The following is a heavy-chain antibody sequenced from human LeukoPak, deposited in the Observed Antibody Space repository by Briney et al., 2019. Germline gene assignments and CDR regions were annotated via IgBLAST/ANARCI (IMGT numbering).Heavy chain of an antibody. D-gene: IGHD3-22*01. CDR1: GGSISSSSYY. CDR2: IYYSGST. V-gene: IGHV4-39*07. Sequence: SETLSLTCTVSGGSISSSSYYWGWIRQPPGKGLEWIGSIYYSGSTYYNPSLKSRVTISVDTSKNQFSLRLSSVTAADTAVYYCATLQSSGYDYSDYWGQGILVTVSS. CDR3: ATLQSSGYDYSDY. J-gene: IGHJ4*02.